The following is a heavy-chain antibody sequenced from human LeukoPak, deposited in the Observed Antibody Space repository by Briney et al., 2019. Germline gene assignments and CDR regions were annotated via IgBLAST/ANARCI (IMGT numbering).Heavy chain of an antibody. V-gene: IGHV4-34*01. D-gene: IGHD1-26*01. Sequence: SETLSLTCAVYGGSFSGYYWSWIRQPPGKGLEWIGEINHSGSTNYNPSLKSRVTISVDTSKNQFSLKLSSVTAADTAVYYCARDLIVGATPPQSDYWGQGTLVTVSS. CDR3: ARDLIVGATPPQSDY. CDR1: GGSFSGYY. J-gene: IGHJ4*02. CDR2: INHSGST.